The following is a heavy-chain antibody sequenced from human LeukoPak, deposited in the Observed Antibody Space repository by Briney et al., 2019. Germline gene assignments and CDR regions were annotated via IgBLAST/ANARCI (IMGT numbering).Heavy chain of an antibody. D-gene: IGHD3-16*01. CDR2: INPNSGGT. CDR3: ARVGWGYSNDAFDI. J-gene: IGHJ3*02. CDR1: GYTFTGYY. V-gene: IGHV1-2*06. Sequence: GASVKVSCKASGYTFTGYYMHWVRQAPGQGLEWMGRINPNSGGTNYAQKFQSRVTMTRDTSISTAYMELSRLRSDDTAVYYCARVGWGYSNDAFDIWGQGTMVTVSS.